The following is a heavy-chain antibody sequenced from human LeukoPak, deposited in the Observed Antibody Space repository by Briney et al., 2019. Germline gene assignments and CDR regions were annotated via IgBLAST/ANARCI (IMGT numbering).Heavy chain of an antibody. V-gene: IGHV3-11*01. J-gene: IGHJ4*02. CDR2: ISSSGSTI. CDR3: AAPSRRGYSGYAFDY. D-gene: IGHD5-12*01. Sequence: PGGSLRLSCAASGFTFSDYYMSWIRQAPGKGLEWVSYISSSGSTIYYADSVKGRFTISRDNAKNSLYLQMNSLRAEDTAVYYCAAPSRRGYSGYAFDYWGQGTLVTVSS. CDR1: GFTFSDYY.